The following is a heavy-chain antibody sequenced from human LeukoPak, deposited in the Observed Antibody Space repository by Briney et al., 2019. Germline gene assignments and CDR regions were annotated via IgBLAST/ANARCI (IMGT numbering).Heavy chain of an antibody. D-gene: IGHD3-10*01. Sequence: GGSLRLSCAASGFTFSSYAMHWVRQAPGKGLEWVAVISYDGSNKYYADSVKGRFTISRDNSKNTLYLQMNSLRAEDTAVYYCARDRGLQFGVTITNYYYYGMDVWGQGTTVTVSS. J-gene: IGHJ6*02. CDR3: ARDRGLQFGVTITNYYYYGMDV. V-gene: IGHV3-30*04. CDR2: ISYDGSNK. CDR1: GFTFSSYA.